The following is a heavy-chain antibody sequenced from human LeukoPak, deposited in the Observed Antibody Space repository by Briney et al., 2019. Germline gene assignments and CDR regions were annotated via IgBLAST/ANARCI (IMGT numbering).Heavy chain of an antibody. Sequence: PSETLSLTCTVSGGSISSSSYYWGWIRQPPGKGLEWIGSIYYSGSTYYNPSLKSRVTISVDTSKNQFSLKLSSVTAADTAVYYCARYGDYGEPWGQGTLVTVSS. V-gene: IGHV4-39*01. J-gene: IGHJ4*02. CDR2: IYYSGST. CDR1: GGSISSSSYY. D-gene: IGHD4-17*01. CDR3: ARYGDYGEP.